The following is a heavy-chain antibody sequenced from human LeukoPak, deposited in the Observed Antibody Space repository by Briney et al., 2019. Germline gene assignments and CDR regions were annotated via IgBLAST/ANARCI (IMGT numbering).Heavy chain of an antibody. CDR3: ARDLIVGVVAANDI. Sequence: SETLSLTCTVSGGSISGYSWSWIRQPPGKGLEWIGYIYSSGSTNYNPSLKSRVTISVDTSKNQFSLELCSVTAADTAVYYCARDLIVGVVAANDIWGQGTMVTVSS. V-gene: IGHV4-59*01. CDR1: GGSISGYS. D-gene: IGHD2-15*01. CDR2: IYSSGST. J-gene: IGHJ3*02.